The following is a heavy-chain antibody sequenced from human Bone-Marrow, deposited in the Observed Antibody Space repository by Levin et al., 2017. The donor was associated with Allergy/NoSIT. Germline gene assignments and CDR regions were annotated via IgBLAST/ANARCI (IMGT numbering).Heavy chain of an antibody. Sequence: GGSLRLSCAASGFTFSAYDMHWVRQAPGKGLEWVSAIGTVGDTYYPDSVEGRFTISRENVKSSLYLQMNNLRVGDTAVYYCARTQTAASDAFDIWGQGTMVTVSS. D-gene: IGHD6-13*01. J-gene: IGHJ3*02. CDR1: GFTFSAYD. CDR3: ARTQTAASDAFDI. CDR2: IGTVGDT. V-gene: IGHV3-13*01.